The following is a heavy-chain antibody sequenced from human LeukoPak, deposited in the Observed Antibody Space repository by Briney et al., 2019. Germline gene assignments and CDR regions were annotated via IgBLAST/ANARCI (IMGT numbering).Heavy chain of an antibody. CDR1: GGSISSGGYY. Sequence: SQTLSLTCTVSGGSISSGGYYWSWIRQPPGKGLEWIGYIYHSGSTYYNPSLKSRVTISVDKSKNQFSLKMSSVTAADTAVYYCARDSPVVAALDYWGQGTLVTVLS. CDR2: IYHSGST. CDR3: ARDSPVVAALDY. J-gene: IGHJ4*02. D-gene: IGHD5-12*01. V-gene: IGHV4-30-2*01.